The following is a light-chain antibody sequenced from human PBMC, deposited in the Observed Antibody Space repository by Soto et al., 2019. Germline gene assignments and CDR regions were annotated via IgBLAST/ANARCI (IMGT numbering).Light chain of an antibody. J-gene: IGLJ2*01. CDR3: QSYDTMLSGPGV. CDR1: SFNIGAGYD. CDR2: NNI. Sequence: QSVLTQPPSVSGAPGQRVTISCTGSSFNIGAGYDVHWYQQLPGTAPKLLIYNNINRPSGVPDRFSGSKSGTSASLAITGLQPEDEADYSCQSYDTMLSGPGVFGGGTQLTVL. V-gene: IGLV1-40*01.